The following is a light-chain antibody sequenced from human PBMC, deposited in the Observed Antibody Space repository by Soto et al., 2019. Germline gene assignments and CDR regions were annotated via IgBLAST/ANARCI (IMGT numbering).Light chain of an antibody. CDR3: QQYGSSPLFT. J-gene: IGKJ3*01. V-gene: IGKV3-20*01. CDR1: QSVSSSY. Sequence: EIVLTQSPGTLSLSPGERATLSCRASQSVSSSYLAWYQQKPGQAPRLLIYGASSRATGIPDRFSGSGSGTDFTLTISRLEPEDFGVYYCQQYGSSPLFTFGPGKKVDIK. CDR2: GAS.